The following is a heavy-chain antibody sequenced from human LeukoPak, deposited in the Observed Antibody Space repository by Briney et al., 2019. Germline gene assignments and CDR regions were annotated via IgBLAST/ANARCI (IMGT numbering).Heavy chain of an antibody. D-gene: IGHD3-10*01. CDR1: GGTFSSYA. CDR3: ARNGGRRVVRGVYYFDY. Sequence: ASVKVSCKASGGTFSSYAISWVRQAPGQGLEWMGGIIPIFGTANYAQKFQGRVTITADESTSTAYMELSSLRSEDTAVYYCARNGGRRVVRGVYYFDYWGQGTLVTVSS. J-gene: IGHJ4*02. V-gene: IGHV1-69*13. CDR2: IIPIFGTA.